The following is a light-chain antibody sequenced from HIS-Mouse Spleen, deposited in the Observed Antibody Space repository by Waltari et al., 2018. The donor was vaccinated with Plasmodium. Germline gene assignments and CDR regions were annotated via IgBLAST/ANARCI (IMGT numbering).Light chain of an antibody. CDR1: QSVSSSY. Sequence: EIVLTQSPGTLSLSPGERATLSGRASQSVSSSYLAWYQQKPGPAPRLLIYGASSRATGIPDRFSGSGSGTDFTLTISRLEPEDFAVYYCQQYGSSPYTFGQGTKLEIK. J-gene: IGKJ2*01. V-gene: IGKV3-20*01. CDR3: QQYGSSPYT. CDR2: GAS.